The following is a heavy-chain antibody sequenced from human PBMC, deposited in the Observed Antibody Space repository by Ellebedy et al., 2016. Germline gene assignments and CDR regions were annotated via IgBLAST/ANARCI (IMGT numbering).Heavy chain of an antibody. CDR3: ARDSGLFDY. CDR2: ILFDGNNK. Sequence: GGSLRLSXAASGFSFSNYAMHWVRQAPGKGLEWVAVILFDGNNKYNADSVKGRFTISRDNSNNTLYLQMNSLRAEDTAVYYCARDSGLFDYWGQGTLVTVSS. D-gene: IGHD5-12*01. V-gene: IGHV3-30-3*01. J-gene: IGHJ4*02. CDR1: GFSFSNYA.